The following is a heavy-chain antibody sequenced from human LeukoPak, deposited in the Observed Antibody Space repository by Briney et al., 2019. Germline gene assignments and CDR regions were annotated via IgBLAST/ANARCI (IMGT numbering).Heavy chain of an antibody. V-gene: IGHV1-18*04. J-gene: IGHJ4*02. Sequence: VKVSCKASGYTFTSYGISWVRRAPGQGLEWMGWISAYNGNTNYAQKLQGRVTMTTDTSTSTAYMELRSLRSDDTAVYYCARLLGYCSGGSCYGDYWGQGTLVTVSS. CDR3: ARLLGYCSGGSCYGDY. CDR2: ISAYNGNT. CDR1: GYTFTSYG. D-gene: IGHD2-15*01.